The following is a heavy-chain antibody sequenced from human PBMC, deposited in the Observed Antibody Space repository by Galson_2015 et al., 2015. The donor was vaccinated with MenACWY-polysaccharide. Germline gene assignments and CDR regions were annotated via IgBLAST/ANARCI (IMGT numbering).Heavy chain of an antibody. CDR3: ARGYSAYD. Sequence: SLRLSCAASGFTFSTYWMHWVRQAPGKGLVWVSRIKSDGSSTNYADSVKGRFTISRDNAKNTLYLQMNSLRAEDTALYYCARGYSAYDWGQRTPVTVSA. V-gene: IGHV3-74*01. D-gene: IGHD5-12*01. CDR1: GFTFSTYW. J-gene: IGHJ4*02. CDR2: IKSDGSST.